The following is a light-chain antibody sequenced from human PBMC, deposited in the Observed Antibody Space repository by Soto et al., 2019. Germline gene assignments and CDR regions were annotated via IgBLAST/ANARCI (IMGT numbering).Light chain of an antibody. CDR3: QQYGSSPWT. CDR1: QSVSSN. J-gene: IGKJ1*01. Sequence: EIVLTHSPGTLSLSPWEIATLSCRASQSVSSNLAWYQQKPGQAPRLLIYDASSRATGIPDRFSGSGSGTDFTLTISRLEPEDFAVYYCQQYGSSPWTFGQGTKVDIK. V-gene: IGKV3-20*01. CDR2: DAS.